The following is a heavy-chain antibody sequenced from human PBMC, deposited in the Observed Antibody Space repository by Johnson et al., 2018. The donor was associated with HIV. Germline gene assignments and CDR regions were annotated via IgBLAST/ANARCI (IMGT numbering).Heavy chain of an antibody. V-gene: IGHV3-7*01. CDR3: ARDPGPGSSSHERSWGGFDL. J-gene: IGHJ3*01. D-gene: IGHD6-6*01. CDR2: INQDGSEM. Sequence: VPLVESGGGLVQPGGSLRLSCGGSGFSFSIYWLTWVRQAPGKGLEWVANINQDGSEMYYVDSVKGRFTISRDNAENSLYLQMNSLRVDDTAVYYCARDPGPGSSSHERSWGGFDLWGQGTMVTVSS. CDR1: GFSFSIYW.